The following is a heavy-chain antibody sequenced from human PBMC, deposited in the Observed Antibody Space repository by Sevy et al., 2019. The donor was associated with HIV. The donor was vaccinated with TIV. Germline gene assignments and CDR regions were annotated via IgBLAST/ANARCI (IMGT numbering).Heavy chain of an antibody. D-gene: IGHD3-3*01. J-gene: IGHJ4*02. CDR2: IKSKTDGGTT. V-gene: IGHV3-15*01. Sequence: GGSLRLSCAASGFTFSNAWMSWVRQAPGKGLEWVGRIKSKTDGGTTDYAAPVKGRFTISRDDSKNTLYLQMNSLKTEDTAVYYCTTGFRIFGVVAYFDYWGQGTLVTVSS. CDR3: TTGFRIFGVVAYFDY. CDR1: GFTFSNAW.